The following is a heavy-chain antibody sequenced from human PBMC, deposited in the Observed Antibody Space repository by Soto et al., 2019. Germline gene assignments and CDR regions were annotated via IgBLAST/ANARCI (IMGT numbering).Heavy chain of an antibody. V-gene: IGHV1-69*01. CDR1: GGTFSTYA. CDR3: ARPKGSYSSGYYYFDY. CDR2: IIPLFGTA. Sequence: QVQLVQSGAEVKQPGSSVKVSCKTSGGTFSTYAIYWVRQAPGQGLEWMGAIIPLFGTADYAQKFQGRVTITADESTSTASMELSSLRSEDTAVYYCARPKGSYSSGYYYFDYWGQGTQVTVSS. D-gene: IGHD6-19*01. J-gene: IGHJ4*02.